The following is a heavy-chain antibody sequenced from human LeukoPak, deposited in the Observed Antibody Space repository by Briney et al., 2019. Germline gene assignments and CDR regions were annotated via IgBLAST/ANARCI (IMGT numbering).Heavy chain of an antibody. J-gene: IGHJ1*01. CDR1: GFTFSSYG. Sequence: GGSLRLSCAASGFTFSSYGMHWVRQAPGKGLEWVAFIRYDGSNKYYADSVKGRFTISRDNSKNTLYLQMNSLRAEDTAVYYCAKDRVAAAGTCFQHWGQGTLVTVSS. D-gene: IGHD6-13*01. CDR2: IRYDGSNK. V-gene: IGHV3-30*02. CDR3: AKDRVAAAGTCFQH.